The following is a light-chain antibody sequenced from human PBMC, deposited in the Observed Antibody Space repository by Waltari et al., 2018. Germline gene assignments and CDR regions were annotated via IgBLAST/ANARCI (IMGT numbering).Light chain of an antibody. V-gene: IGKV3-11*01. Sequence: EIVLTQSPATLSLSPGERATLSCRASQSVSNYLAWYQQIPGQAPRLLIYDTSNRATGIPARFSGSGSGTGFTLTISSLEPEDFALYYCQQRRNWPLTVGGGTKVEIK. CDR2: DTS. CDR1: QSVSNY. J-gene: IGKJ4*01. CDR3: QQRRNWPLT.